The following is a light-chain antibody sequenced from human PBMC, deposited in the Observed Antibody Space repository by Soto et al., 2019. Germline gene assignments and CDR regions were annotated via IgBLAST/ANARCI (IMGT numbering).Light chain of an antibody. CDR3: HQYGSLPCT. Sequence: EIVLTQSPGTLSLSPGERATLSCRASQSVSSNYLAWYQQKPGQAPRLLIYGASTRATGIPDRFSGSGSGSDFTLTISRLEPEDFAVYYCHQYGSLPCTFGQGTKLAIK. V-gene: IGKV3-20*01. CDR1: QSVSSNY. CDR2: GAS. J-gene: IGKJ2*02.